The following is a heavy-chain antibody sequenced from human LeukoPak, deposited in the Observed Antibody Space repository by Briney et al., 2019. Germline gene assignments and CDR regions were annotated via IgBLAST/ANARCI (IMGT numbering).Heavy chain of an antibody. D-gene: IGHD6-19*01. CDR1: GFTFSSYA. Sequence: PGGSLRLSCAASGFTFSSYAMSWVRQAPGKGLEWVSAISGSGGSTYYADSVKGRFTISRDNFKNTLYLQMNSLRAEDTAVYYCAKDMGYSSGWYLDYWGQGTLVTVSS. CDR2: ISGSGGST. J-gene: IGHJ4*02. V-gene: IGHV3-23*01. CDR3: AKDMGYSSGWYLDY.